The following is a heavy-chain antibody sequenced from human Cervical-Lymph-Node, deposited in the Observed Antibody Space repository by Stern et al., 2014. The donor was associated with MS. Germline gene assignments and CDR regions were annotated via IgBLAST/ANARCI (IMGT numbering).Heavy chain of an antibody. CDR1: GYTLTELS. J-gene: IGHJ6*02. CDR3: ATDRDDFRSGYSAPTKGYGLDV. CDR2: FGPDDGET. Sequence: VQLVESGAEVKKPGASVKVSCKVSGYTLTELSMHWVRQAPGKGLEWMGGFGPDDGETIYAQKFQGRVTMTEDTSTDTAYMELSSLRSEDTAVYYCATDRDDFRSGYSAPTKGYGLDVWGQGTTVTVTS. V-gene: IGHV1-24*01. D-gene: IGHD3-3*01.